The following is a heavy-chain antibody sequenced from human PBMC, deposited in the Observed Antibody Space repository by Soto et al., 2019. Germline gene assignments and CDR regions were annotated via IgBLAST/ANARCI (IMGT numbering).Heavy chain of an antibody. CDR1: GFTFSAYT. J-gene: IGHJ4*02. CDR3: VRRSGGGNFWAL. V-gene: IGHV3-30-3*01. Sequence: QVQLVESGGGVVQPGRSLRLSCAASGFTFSAYTMHWVRQAPGKGLEWVSLISYDDSDRFYAASVTGRFTISRDIAKNTLNLQMTSLRSEDTAVYYCVRRSGGGNFWALWGQGTLVSVSS. D-gene: IGHD2-21*02. CDR2: ISYDDSDR.